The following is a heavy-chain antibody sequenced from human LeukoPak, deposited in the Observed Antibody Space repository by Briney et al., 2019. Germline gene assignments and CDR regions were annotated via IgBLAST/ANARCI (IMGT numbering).Heavy chain of an antibody. Sequence: GGSLRLSCAVSGITLSDYGMSWVRHAPGKGLEWVAGISDSGGSTNYADSVKGRFTISRDNPKNTLYLQTNSLRAEDTAVYFCAKRGVVIRVILVGFHKEAYYFDSWGQGALVTVSS. J-gene: IGHJ4*02. CDR3: AKRGVVIRVILVGFHKEAYYFDS. CDR1: GITLSDYG. CDR2: ISDSGGST. D-gene: IGHD3-22*01. V-gene: IGHV3-23*01.